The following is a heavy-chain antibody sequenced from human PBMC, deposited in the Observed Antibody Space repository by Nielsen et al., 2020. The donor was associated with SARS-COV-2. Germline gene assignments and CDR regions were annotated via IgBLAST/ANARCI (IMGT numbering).Heavy chain of an antibody. J-gene: IGHJ6*03. CDR3: ARDGDIVVVPAAHPSYYYYYMDV. Sequence: WVRQAPGQGLEWMGIINPSGGSTSYAQKFQGRVTMTRDTSTSTVYMELRSLRSDDTAVYYCARDGDIVVVPAAHPSYYYYYMDVWGKGTTVTVSS. D-gene: IGHD2-2*01. CDR2: INPSGGST. V-gene: IGHV1-46*01.